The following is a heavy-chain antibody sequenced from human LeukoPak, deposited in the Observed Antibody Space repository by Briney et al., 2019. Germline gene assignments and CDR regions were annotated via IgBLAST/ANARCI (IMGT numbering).Heavy chain of an antibody. CDR1: GGSISSYY. CDR3: ARGGGRTWIQLWSFDY. CDR2: IYYSGST. Sequence: PSETLSLTCTVSGGSISSYYWSWIRQPPGKGLEWIGYIYYSGSTNYNPSLKSRVTISVDTSKNQFSLKLSSVTAADTAVYYCARGGGRTWIQLWSFDYWGQGTLVTVSS. V-gene: IGHV4-59*01. J-gene: IGHJ4*02. D-gene: IGHD5-18*01.